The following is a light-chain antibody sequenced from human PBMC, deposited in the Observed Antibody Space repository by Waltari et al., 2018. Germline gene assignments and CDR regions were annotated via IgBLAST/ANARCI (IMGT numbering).Light chain of an antibody. J-gene: IGKJ5*01. CDR2: SAA. V-gene: IGKV4-1*01. CDR1: QNILYSSNNKNY. CDR3: QQYYSAPIT. Sequence: DIVMTQSPDSLAVSLGERATINCKSSQNILYSSNNKNYLAWFQQKPGQPPKLPIYSAATREAGVPERCSGSGSGTDFTLTINSLQAEDVAVYYCQQYYSAPITFGQGTRLEIK.